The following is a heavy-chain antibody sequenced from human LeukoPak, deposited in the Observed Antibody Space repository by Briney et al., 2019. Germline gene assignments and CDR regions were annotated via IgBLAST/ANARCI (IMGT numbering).Heavy chain of an antibody. CDR3: ARDGNYDFWSGVYYYYYMDV. CDR1: GFTFISYN. Sequence: GGSLRLSCAASGFTFISYNMNWVRQAPGKGLEWVASISSSSSYIYYADSVRGRFTISRDNAKNSLYLQMNSLRAEDTAVYFCARDGNYDFWSGVYYYYYMDVSGKGTTVAVSS. V-gene: IGHV3-21*01. D-gene: IGHD3-3*01. J-gene: IGHJ6*03. CDR2: ISSSSSYI.